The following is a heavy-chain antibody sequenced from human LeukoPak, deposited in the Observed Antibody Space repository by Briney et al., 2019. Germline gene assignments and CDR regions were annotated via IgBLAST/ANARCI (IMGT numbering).Heavy chain of an antibody. J-gene: IGHJ4*02. D-gene: IGHD4-17*01. CDR2: ISNSGSDI. CDR3: ARLTYGY. V-gene: IGHV3-48*02. Sequence: GGSLRLSCAASGFTFSSLSMNWVRQAPGKGLEWISYISNSGSDISYADSVNGRFTISRANAKNSLYLQMNSLRDEDTAVYYCARLTYGYWGQGTLVSVSS. CDR1: GFTFSSLS.